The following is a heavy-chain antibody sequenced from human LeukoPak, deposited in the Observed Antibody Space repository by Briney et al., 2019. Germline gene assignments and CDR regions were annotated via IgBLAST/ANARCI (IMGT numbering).Heavy chain of an antibody. V-gene: IGHV3-23*01. D-gene: IGHD4-17*01. Sequence: PGGSLRLSCAASGFTFSSYAMSWVRQAPGKGLEWVSAISGSGGSTYYADSVKGRFTISRDNSKNTLYLQMNSLRAEDTAVYYCAKDLTVTEDWYLDLRGRGTLVTVSS. CDR1: GFTFSSYA. CDR2: ISGSGGST. CDR3: AKDLTVTEDWYLDL. J-gene: IGHJ2*01.